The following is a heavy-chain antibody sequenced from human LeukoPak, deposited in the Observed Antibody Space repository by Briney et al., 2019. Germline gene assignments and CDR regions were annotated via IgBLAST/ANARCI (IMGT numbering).Heavy chain of an antibody. CDR2: IYTSGST. Sequence: SETLSLTCTVSGGSISSGSYYWSWIRQPAGKGLEWIGRIYTSGSTNYNPSLKSRVTISVDTSKNQFSLKLSSVTAADTAVYYCALFKAQGRYFQHWGQGTLVTVSS. V-gene: IGHV4-61*02. D-gene: IGHD3-10*01. J-gene: IGHJ1*01. CDR1: GGSISSGSYY. CDR3: ALFKAQGRYFQH.